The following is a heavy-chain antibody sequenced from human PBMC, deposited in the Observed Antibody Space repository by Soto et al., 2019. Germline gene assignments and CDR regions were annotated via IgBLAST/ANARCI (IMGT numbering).Heavy chain of an antibody. CDR1: GYTFSNYD. CDR2: MNPTSGNS. Sequence: GASVKVSCKASGYTFSNYDINWVRQATGQGLEWMGWMNPTSGNSGYVQKFQGRVTMTRNTSISTAYMELTSLTSDDTAVYYCARTRLCGGDCYSAYYFDFWGQGALVPVSS. D-gene: IGHD2-21*02. CDR3: ARTRLCGGDCYSAYYFDF. J-gene: IGHJ4*02. V-gene: IGHV1-8*01.